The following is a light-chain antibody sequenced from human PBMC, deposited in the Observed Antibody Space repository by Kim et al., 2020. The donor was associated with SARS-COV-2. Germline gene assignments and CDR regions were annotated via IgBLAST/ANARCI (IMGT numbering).Light chain of an antibody. J-gene: IGLJ2*01. CDR1: TSDIGTYNN. V-gene: IGLV2-8*01. Sequence: QSVTNTCTGTTSDIGTYNNDSWYQQHPGKDPKDMIYEVNTRPSGVPDRFSGSKSGNTASLTVSGLQVEDEADYYCSSFAGGGNPVLLGGGTQLTVL. CDR2: EVN. CDR3: SSFAGGGNPVL.